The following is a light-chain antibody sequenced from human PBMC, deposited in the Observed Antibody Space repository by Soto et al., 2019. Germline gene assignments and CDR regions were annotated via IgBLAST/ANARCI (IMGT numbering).Light chain of an antibody. Sequence: DVVMTQSPLSLPVTLGQPASISCRSSQSLIHSDGNTYLNWFQQRPGQSPRRLIYKVSDRDSGVPDRFSVSGSGTDFTLKISSVEAEDVGGYYCRQGTHWAWTFGQGTEVEIK. CDR1: QSLIHSDGNTY. J-gene: IGKJ1*01. CDR2: KVS. V-gene: IGKV2-30*02. CDR3: RQGTHWAWT.